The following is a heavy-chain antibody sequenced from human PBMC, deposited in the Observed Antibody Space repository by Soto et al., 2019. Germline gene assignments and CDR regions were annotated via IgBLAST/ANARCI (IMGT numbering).Heavy chain of an antibody. CDR1: GGSISTSNW. CDR2: IYQSGST. Sequence: QVQLQEAGPGLVKPSGTLSLTCAVSGGSISTSNWWSWVRQPPEKGLEWIGEIYQSGSTNYNPSLKSRVTISLDKSKTQFSLILSSVTAADTAVYYCARRIYGDWYFDLWGRGTLVTVSS. D-gene: IGHD3-16*01. J-gene: IGHJ2*01. V-gene: IGHV4-4*02. CDR3: ARRIYGDWYFDL.